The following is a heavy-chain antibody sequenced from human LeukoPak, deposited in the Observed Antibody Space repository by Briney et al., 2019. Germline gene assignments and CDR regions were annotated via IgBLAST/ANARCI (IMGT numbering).Heavy chain of an antibody. CDR2: IKQDGSEK. D-gene: IGHD6-19*01. CDR1: GFTFSSYA. J-gene: IGHJ5*02. Sequence: GSLRLSCAASGFTFSSYAMHWVRQAPGKGLEWVANIKQDGSEKYYIDSVQGRFTVSRDNAKNSLFLQVDSLRDEDTGVYYCARGWGSSGPGDLWGPGTLVTVSS. V-gene: IGHV3-7*01. CDR3: ARGWGSSGPGDL.